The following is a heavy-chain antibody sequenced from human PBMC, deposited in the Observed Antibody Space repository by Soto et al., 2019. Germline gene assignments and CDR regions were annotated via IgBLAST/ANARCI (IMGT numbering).Heavy chain of an antibody. CDR2: INAYNGNT. D-gene: IGHD5-12*01. J-gene: IGHJ6*02. Sequence: ASVKVSCKASGYTFTNFGISWVRQAPGQGLEWMGWINAYNGNTNYAQMLQGRVTMTTDISTSTAYMELRSLRSDDTAVYYCARGLTEMATLGWYYGMDVWGQGTTVTV. CDR1: GYTFTNFG. CDR3: ARGLTEMATLGWYYGMDV. V-gene: IGHV1-18*01.